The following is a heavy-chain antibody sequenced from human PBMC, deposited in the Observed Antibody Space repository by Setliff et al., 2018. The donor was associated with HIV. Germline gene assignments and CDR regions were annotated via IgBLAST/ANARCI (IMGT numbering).Heavy chain of an antibody. V-gene: IGHV4-38-2*02. J-gene: IGHJ4*01. CDR3: ATTPTTTTSGALDY. CDR2: IYPSGTT. D-gene: IGHD2-15*01. Sequence: SETLSLTCTVSGVSSRSGYYWGWVRQPPGKGLEWIGSIYPSGTTFYNPSLRSRVAISVASSRNHFSLKLFSMTAADTGVYYCATTPTTTTSGALDYWGHGTLVTVSS. CDR1: GVSSRSGYY.